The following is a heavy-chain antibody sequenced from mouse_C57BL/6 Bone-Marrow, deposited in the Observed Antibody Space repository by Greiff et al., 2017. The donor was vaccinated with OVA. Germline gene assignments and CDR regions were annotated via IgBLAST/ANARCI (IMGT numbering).Heavy chain of an antibody. J-gene: IGHJ2*01. V-gene: IGHV14-3*01. CDR3: ARTLSYYDYLFDY. CDR2: IDPANGNT. D-gene: IGHD2-4*01. Sequence: EVKLQESVAELVRPGASVKLSCTASGFNIKNTYMHWVKQRPEQGLEWIGRIDPANGNTKYAPKFQGKATITADTSSNTAYLQLSSLTSEDTSIYYCARTLSYYDYLFDYWGQGTTLTVSS. CDR1: GFNIKNTY.